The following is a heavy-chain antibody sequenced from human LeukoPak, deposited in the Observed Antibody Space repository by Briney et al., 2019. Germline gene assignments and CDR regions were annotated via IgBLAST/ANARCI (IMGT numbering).Heavy chain of an antibody. V-gene: IGHV1-69*13. CDR3: ARPDEDRGYSYGYNY. Sequence: ASVKVSCKASGGTFSSYAISWVRQAPRQGLEWMGGIIPIFGTANYAQKFQGRVTITADESTSTAYMELSSLRSEDTAVYYCARPDEDRGYSYGYNYWGQGTLVTVSS. D-gene: IGHD5-18*01. CDR2: IIPIFGTA. J-gene: IGHJ4*02. CDR1: GGTFSSYA.